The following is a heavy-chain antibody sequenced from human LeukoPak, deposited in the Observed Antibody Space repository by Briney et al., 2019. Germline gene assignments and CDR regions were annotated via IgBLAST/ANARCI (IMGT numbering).Heavy chain of an antibody. Sequence: GALRLSCAACGFAFSTYTMNWARQSPGKGLEWVASINSGGTTTHYADSVKGRFTISRDNAQNALYLQMNGLRADDAAVYYCLRGDSRDFWGQGTLVTVSS. CDR2: INSGGTTT. CDR1: GFAFSTYT. J-gene: IGHJ4*02. V-gene: IGHV3-21*06. D-gene: IGHD3-22*01. CDR3: LRGDSRDF.